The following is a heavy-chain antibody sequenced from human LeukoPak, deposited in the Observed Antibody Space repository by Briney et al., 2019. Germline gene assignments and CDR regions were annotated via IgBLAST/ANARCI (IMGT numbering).Heavy chain of an antibody. Sequence: GGTLRLSCAASGFTFSSFGMSWVRQAPGKGLEWVSAISGSGGSTYYADSVKGRFTISRDNAKNSLYLQMNSLRAEDTAVYYCARDPYSGSYGNYYYYFMDVWGKGTTVTISS. V-gene: IGHV3-23*01. CDR3: ARDPYSGSYGNYYYYFMDV. D-gene: IGHD1-26*01. CDR2: ISGSGGST. J-gene: IGHJ6*03. CDR1: GFTFSSFG.